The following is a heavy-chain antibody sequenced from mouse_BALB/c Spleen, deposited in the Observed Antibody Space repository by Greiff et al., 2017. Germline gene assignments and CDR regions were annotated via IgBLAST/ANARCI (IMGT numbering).Heavy chain of an antibody. J-gene: IGHJ2*01. Sequence: EVQLVESGGGLVQPGGSLKLSCAASGFTFSSFGMHWVRQAPEKGLEWVAYISSGSSTIYYADTVKGRFTISRDNPKNTLFLQMTSLRSEDTAMYYCARENWDYWGQGTTLTVSS. CDR2: ISSGSSTI. D-gene: IGHD4-1*01. CDR1: GFTFSSFG. CDR3: ARENWDY. V-gene: IGHV5-17*02.